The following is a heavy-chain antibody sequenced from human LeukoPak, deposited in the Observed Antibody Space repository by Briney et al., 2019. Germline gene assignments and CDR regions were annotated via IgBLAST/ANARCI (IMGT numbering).Heavy chain of an antibody. D-gene: IGHD2-15*01. V-gene: IGHV5-51*01. Sequence: GESLKISCEGSGYSFTSYWIGWVRQVPGKGLEWMGIIYPGDSDTRYSPSSQGQVTISADKSITPAYLQWSSLKASDTAMYYCASHCPNKVVVTTSVWGYFDLWGRGTLVTVSS. J-gene: IGHJ2*01. CDR2: IYPGDSDT. CDR3: ASHCPNKVVVTTSVWGYFDL. CDR1: GYSFTSYW.